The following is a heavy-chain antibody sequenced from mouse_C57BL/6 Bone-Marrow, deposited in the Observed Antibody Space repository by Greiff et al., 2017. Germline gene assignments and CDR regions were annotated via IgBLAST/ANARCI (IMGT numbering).Heavy chain of an antibody. Sequence: QVQLQQPGAELVKPGASVKLSCKASGYTFTSYWMHWVKQRPGQGLEWIGMIHPNSGSTNYNEKFKSKATLTVDKSSSTAYMQLSSLTSEDSAVYYCARQYYYGSSYWYFDVWGTGTTVTVSS. CDR3: ARQYYYGSSYWYFDV. CDR2: IHPNSGST. D-gene: IGHD1-1*01. V-gene: IGHV1-64*01. CDR1: GYTFTSYW. J-gene: IGHJ1*03.